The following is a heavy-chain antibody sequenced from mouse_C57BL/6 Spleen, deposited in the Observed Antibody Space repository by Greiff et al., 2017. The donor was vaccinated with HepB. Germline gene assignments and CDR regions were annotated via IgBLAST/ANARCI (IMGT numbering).Heavy chain of an antibody. CDR2: IDPSDSYT. D-gene: IGHD3-2*02. CDR3: ARGETAQAYFDY. Sequence: VQLQQPGAELVMPGASVKLSCKASGYTFTSYWMHWVQQRPGQGLEWIGEIDPSDSYTNYNQKLKGKSTLTVDKSSSTAYMQLSSLTSEDSAVYYCARGETAQAYFDYWGQGTTLTVSS. J-gene: IGHJ2*01. CDR1: GYTFTSYW. V-gene: IGHV1-69*01.